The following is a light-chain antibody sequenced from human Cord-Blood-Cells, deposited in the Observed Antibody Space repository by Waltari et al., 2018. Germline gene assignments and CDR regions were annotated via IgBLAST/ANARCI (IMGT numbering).Light chain of an antibody. CDR1: QSISSW. V-gene: IGKV1-5*03. CDR2: KAS. Sequence: DIQMTKPPSTLSASVGDRVTITCRASQSISSWLAWYQQKPGKAPKLLIYKASSLESGVPSRFSGSGSGTEFTLTISSLQPDDFATYYCQQYNSYHSFGQGTKLEIK. J-gene: IGKJ2*03. CDR3: QQYNSYHS.